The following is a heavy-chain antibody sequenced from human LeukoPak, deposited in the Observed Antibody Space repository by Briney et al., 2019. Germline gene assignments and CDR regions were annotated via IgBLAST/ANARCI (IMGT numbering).Heavy chain of an antibody. J-gene: IGHJ4*02. CDR1: GFTFTSYW. V-gene: IGHV3-7*04. D-gene: IGHD1-26*01. Sequence: GGSLRLSCAASGFTFTSYWMTWLRQAPGKGLEWVANIKNDGSEKHSVYSVKGRFTISRDNAKNSLYLQMRTQTGEDTCMYYCARWSGSRHSVDYWGQGTLVTVSS. CDR3: ARWSGSRHSVDY. CDR2: IKNDGSEK.